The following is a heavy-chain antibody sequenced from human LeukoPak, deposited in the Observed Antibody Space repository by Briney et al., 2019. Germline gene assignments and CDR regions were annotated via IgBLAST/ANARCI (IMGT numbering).Heavy chain of an antibody. CDR1: GFTFSSYG. CDR2: ISSSSSYI. Sequence: GGSLRLSCAASGFTFSSYGMNWVRQAPGKGLEWVAYISSSSSYIYYADSVKGRFTISRDNAKNSLYLQMNSLRAEDTAVYYCARVRFLEWTFDYWGQGTLVTVSS. D-gene: IGHD3-3*01. V-gene: IGHV3-21*01. CDR3: ARVRFLEWTFDY. J-gene: IGHJ4*02.